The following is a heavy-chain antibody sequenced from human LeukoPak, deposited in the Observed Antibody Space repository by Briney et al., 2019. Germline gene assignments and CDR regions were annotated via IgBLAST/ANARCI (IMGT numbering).Heavy chain of an antibody. CDR3: ARPAYGD. J-gene: IGHJ4*02. CDR2: ISSSGSII. V-gene: IGHV3-48*03. D-gene: IGHD4-17*01. CDR1: GSTFSSYE. Sequence: GGSLRLSCAASGSTFSSYEMNWVRQAPGKGLEWVSYISSSGSIIHYADSVKGRFTISRDNAKNSLYLQMNSLRAEDTALYFCARPAYGDWGQGTLVTVSS.